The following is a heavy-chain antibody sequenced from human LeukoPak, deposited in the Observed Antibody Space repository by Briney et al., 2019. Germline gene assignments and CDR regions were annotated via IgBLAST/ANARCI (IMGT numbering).Heavy chain of an antibody. Sequence: GGSLRLSCAASGFTFSNYAMSWVRQAPGKGLEWVSTISGGGTPTYSADSVKGRSTISRDNSKNTLYLQMNSLRAEDTAVYYCARDLDDYNGLPPFFQHWGQGTLVTVSS. CDR1: GFTFSNYA. V-gene: IGHV3-23*01. D-gene: IGHD5-24*01. J-gene: IGHJ1*01. CDR3: ARDLDDYNGLPPFFQH. CDR2: ISGGGTPT.